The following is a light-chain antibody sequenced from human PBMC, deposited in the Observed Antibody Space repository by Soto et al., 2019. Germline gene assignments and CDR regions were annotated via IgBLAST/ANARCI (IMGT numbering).Light chain of an antibody. CDR3: QQYNNWPSWT. CDR1: QSVTSN. Sequence: EIVLTQSPATLSLSPGERATVSCRSSQSVTSNYLAWYQQKPGQAPRLLIYGASTRATGIPARFSGSGSGTEFTLTISSLQSEDFAVYYCQQYNNWPSWTFGQGTKVDI. V-gene: IGKV3-15*01. CDR2: GAS. J-gene: IGKJ1*01.